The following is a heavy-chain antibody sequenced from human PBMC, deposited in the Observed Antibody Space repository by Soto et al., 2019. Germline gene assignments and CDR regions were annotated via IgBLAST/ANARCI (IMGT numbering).Heavy chain of an antibody. CDR1: GGSISSYY. J-gene: IGHJ5*02. Sequence: PSETLSLTCTVSGGSISSYYWSWIRQPAGKGLEWIGRINNSGRTNYNPSLRSRVTMSVDTSKNQFSLKLTSVTAADTAMYYCVRDVVFASGHSNWFDPWGQGTLVTVS. D-gene: IGHD3-10*01. CDR3: VRDVVFASGHSNWFDP. CDR2: INNSGRT. V-gene: IGHV4-4*07.